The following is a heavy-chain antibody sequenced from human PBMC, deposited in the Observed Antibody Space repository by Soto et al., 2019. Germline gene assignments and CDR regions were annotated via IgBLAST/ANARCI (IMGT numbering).Heavy chain of an antibody. Sequence: SETLSLTCTVAGDSISSGNKYWSWIRQPPGKGLEWIGYTFSSGTTYYNPSLKSRLTMSLDASQNQFSLELNSLTDADTAVYFCARVPSPFDYYYAMDVWGQGTTVTVSS. J-gene: IGHJ6*02. V-gene: IGHV4-30-4*01. CDR1: GDSISSGNKY. CDR3: ARVPSPFDYYYAMDV. CDR2: TFSSGTT. D-gene: IGHD3-16*01.